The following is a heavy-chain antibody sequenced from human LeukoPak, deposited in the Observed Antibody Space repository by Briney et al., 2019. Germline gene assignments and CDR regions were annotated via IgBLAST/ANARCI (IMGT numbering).Heavy chain of an antibody. V-gene: IGHV1-69*10. Sequence: SVKVSCKSSGGTFSRSAIIWVREAPGQGLGLMGGTIPLVGIENYAQKLQGRVTITADRSTSTAFMERNSLRSEDTAVYYCARVQAVGVPIAIDAYYDYGMDIWGQGTTVTVSS. J-gene: IGHJ6*02. CDR1: GGTFSRSA. CDR2: TIPLVGIE. D-gene: IGHD2-2*02. CDR3: ARVQAVGVPIAIDAYYDYGMDI.